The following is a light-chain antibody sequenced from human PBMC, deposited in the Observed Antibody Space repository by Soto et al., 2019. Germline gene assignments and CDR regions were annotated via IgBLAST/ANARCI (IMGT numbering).Light chain of an antibody. J-gene: IGLJ1*01. CDR3: CSYAGTSTVV. V-gene: IGLV2-11*01. CDR2: DVI. Sequence: QSVLTQPRSVSGSPGQSVTISCTGTTSDVGDYNDVSWYQQHPGKAPKLIIFDVIKRPSGVPDRFSGSKSGNPASLTISGLQAEDEADYYCCSYAGTSTVVFGSGTKPTVL. CDR1: TSDVGDYND.